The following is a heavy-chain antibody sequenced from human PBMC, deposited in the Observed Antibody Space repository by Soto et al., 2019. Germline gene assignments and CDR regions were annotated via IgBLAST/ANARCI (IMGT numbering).Heavy chain of an antibody. D-gene: IGHD1-20*01. Sequence: ASVEVSCKASGGTFSSYTISWVRQAPGQRLEWMGWINAGNGNTKYSQKFQGRVTITRDTSASTAYMELSSLRSEDTAVYYCARGMYMIDYWGQGTLVTVSS. CDR3: ARGMYMIDY. CDR2: INAGNGNT. J-gene: IGHJ4*02. V-gene: IGHV1-3*01. CDR1: GGTFSSYT.